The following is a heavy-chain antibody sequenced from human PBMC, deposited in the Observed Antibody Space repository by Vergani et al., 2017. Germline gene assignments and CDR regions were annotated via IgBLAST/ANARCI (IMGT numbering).Heavy chain of an antibody. V-gene: IGHV4-34*11. CDR3: ARATVVTLDY. Sequence: QVQLQQWGAGLLKPSETLSLTCAVYGGSFSGYYWSWIRQPPGKGLEWIGYIYYSGSTNYNPSLKSRVTISVDTSKNQFSLKLSSVTAADTAVYYCARATVVTLDYWGQGTLVTVSS. CDR1: GGSFSGYY. J-gene: IGHJ4*02. CDR2: IYYSGST. D-gene: IGHD4-23*01.